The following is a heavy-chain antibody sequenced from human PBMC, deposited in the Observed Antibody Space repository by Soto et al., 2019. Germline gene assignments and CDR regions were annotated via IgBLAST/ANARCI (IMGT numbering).Heavy chain of an antibody. D-gene: IGHD5-18*01. Sequence: QVQLQESGPGLVKPSETLSLTCTVSGGSVSSGSYYWSWIRQPPGKGLEWIGYIYYSGSTNYNPTLKSRVSISGDTSKNRFTLMRSSVTAADTAVYYCAREGGGYSYAPYYFDYWGQGSLVTVSS. CDR3: AREGGGYSYAPYYFDY. J-gene: IGHJ4*02. V-gene: IGHV4-61*01. CDR2: IYYSGST. CDR1: GGSVSSGSYY.